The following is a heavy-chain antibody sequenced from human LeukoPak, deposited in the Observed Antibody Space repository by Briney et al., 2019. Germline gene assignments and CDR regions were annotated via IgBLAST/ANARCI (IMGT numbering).Heavy chain of an antibody. CDR2: IYYSGST. CDR1: GGSISSSSYY. Sequence: SETLSLTCTVSGGSISSSSYYWGWIRQPPGEGLEWIGSIYYSGSTYYNPSLKSRVTISVDTSKNQFSLKLSSVTAADTAVYYCARHEYGGSVDYWGQGTLVTVSS. CDR3: ARHEYGGSVDY. D-gene: IGHD4/OR15-4a*01. J-gene: IGHJ4*02. V-gene: IGHV4-39*01.